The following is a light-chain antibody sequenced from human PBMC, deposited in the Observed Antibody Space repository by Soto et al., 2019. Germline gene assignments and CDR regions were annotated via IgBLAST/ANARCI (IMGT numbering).Light chain of an antibody. J-gene: IGLJ7*01. CDR2: RNS. CDR3: AAWDDSLSISV. Sequence: QSVLTQPPSASGTPGQTVTISCSGSRSNIGNNDVYWYQQLPGTAPTLLIYRNSHRPSGVPDRFSGSKSGASASLAISGLRSEDEADYHCAAWDDSLSISVFGGGTKLTVL. CDR1: RSNIGNND. V-gene: IGLV1-47*01.